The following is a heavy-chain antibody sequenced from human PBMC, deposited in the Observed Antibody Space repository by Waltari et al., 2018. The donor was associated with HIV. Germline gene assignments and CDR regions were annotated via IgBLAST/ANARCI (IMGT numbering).Heavy chain of an antibody. CDR3: ARQRGIVGATRVYFDY. D-gene: IGHD1-26*01. V-gene: IGHV4-59*08. Sequence: QVQLQESGPGLVKPSETLSLTCTVSGGSISSYYWSWIRQPPGKGLEWIGYIYYSGSTNYNPSLKSRVTISVDTSKNQFSLKLSSVTAADTAVYYCARQRGIVGATRVYFDYWGQGTLVTVSS. J-gene: IGHJ4*02. CDR1: GGSISSYY. CDR2: IYYSGST.